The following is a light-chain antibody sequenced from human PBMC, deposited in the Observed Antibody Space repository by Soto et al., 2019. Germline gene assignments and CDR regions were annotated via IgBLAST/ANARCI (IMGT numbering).Light chain of an antibody. CDR1: QSINREF. CDR2: QTS. V-gene: IGKV3-20*01. Sequence: EIILTQSPGTLSVSPGERATLSCRGSQSINREFLAWYQQKPGQAPRLLMFQTSTRASGVPDRFSGSGSGTDFNLKITGLESEDSAVYYCQQYGDSPAYAFGQGTKLEI. J-gene: IGKJ2*01. CDR3: QQYGDSPAYA.